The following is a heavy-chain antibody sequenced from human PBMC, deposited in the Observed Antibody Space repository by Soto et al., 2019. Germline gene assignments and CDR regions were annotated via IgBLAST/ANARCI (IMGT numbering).Heavy chain of an antibody. Sequence: QVQLVESGGGVVQPGRSLRLSCAASGFTFSSYAMHWVRQAPGKGLEWVAVISYDGSNKYYADSVKGRFTISRDNSKNTAYLQMNSLRGEDTAVYYCARDEIRFSWAYGMDVWGQGTTVTVSS. CDR2: ISYDGSNK. CDR1: GFTFSSYA. V-gene: IGHV3-30-3*01. CDR3: ARDEIRFSWAYGMDV. D-gene: IGHD3-3*01. J-gene: IGHJ6*02.